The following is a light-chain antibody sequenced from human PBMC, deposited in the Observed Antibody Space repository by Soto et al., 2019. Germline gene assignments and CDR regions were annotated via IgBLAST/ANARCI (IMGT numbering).Light chain of an antibody. J-gene: IGKJ1*01. CDR2: VAS. CDR3: QHYGSSQT. CDR1: QSVSSSY. V-gene: IGKV3-20*01. Sequence: EIVLTQSPGTLSLSPGERATLSCRASQSVSSSYLAWYQQKPGQAPRLLIYVASSRATGIPDRFSGGGSGTDFTLTISRMAPEDFAVYYCQHYGSSQTFGQGTKVEIK.